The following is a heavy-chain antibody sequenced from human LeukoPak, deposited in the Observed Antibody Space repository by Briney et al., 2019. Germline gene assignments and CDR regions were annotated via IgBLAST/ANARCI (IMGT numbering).Heavy chain of an antibody. D-gene: IGHD1-26*01. CDR1: GGSISSYY. CDR3: ARSNVRYSAIGRSGNAFDI. V-gene: IGHV4-59*01. Sequence: PSETLSLTCTVSGGSISSYYWSWIRQPPGKGLEWIACISYSGSTKYNPSLKSRVTISVDTSKNQLSLKLSSVTAADTAVYYCARSNVRYSAIGRSGNAFDIWGQGTMVTVSS. J-gene: IGHJ3*02. CDR2: ISYSGST.